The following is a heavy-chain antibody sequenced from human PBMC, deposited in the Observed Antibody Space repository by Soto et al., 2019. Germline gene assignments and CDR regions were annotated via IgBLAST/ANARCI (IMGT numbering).Heavy chain of an antibody. D-gene: IGHD2-15*01. J-gene: IGHJ6*02. V-gene: IGHV4-31*03. CDR2: IYYSGST. Sequence: QVQLQESGPGLVKPSQTLSLTCTVSGGSISSGGYYWSWIRQHPGKGLEWIGYIYYSGSTYYNPSLKSRVTISVDTSKNQFSLKLSSVTAADTAVYYCARLYCSGGSCYSPNYGMDVWGQGTTVTVSS. CDR1: GGSISSGGYY. CDR3: ARLYCSGGSCYSPNYGMDV.